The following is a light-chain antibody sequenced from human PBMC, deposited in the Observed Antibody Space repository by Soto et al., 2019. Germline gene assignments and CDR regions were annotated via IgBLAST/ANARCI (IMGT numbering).Light chain of an antibody. CDR1: GRDIGAYDY. Sequence: QSALTQPASVSGSPGQSITISCTGSGRDIGAYDYVSWYQQHPGKAPKLIIYGVKNRPSGVSNRFSASKSAFTASLTISGLQTEDEADYYCSSYTTSSFYVFGPGTTVTVL. CDR3: SSYTTSSFYV. CDR2: GVK. V-gene: IGLV2-14*01. J-gene: IGLJ1*01.